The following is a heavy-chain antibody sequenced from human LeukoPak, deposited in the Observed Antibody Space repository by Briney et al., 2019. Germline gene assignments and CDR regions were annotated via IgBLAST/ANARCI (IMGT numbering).Heavy chain of an antibody. J-gene: IGHJ6*02. D-gene: IGHD3-3*01. CDR2: IIPILGIA. CDR1: GGTFSSYA. V-gene: IGHV1-69*04. Sequence: ASVKVSRKASGGTFSSYAIIWVRQAPGQGLEWMGRIIPILGIANYAQKFQGRVTITADKSTSTAYMELSSLRSEDTAVYYCAREGATIFGVGYYYYGMDVWGQGTTVTVSS. CDR3: AREGATIFGVGYYYYGMDV.